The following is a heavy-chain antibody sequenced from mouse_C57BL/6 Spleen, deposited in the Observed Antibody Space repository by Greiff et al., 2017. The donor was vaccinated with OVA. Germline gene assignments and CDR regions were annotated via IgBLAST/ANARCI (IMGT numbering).Heavy chain of an antibody. CDR2: IYPGDGDT. V-gene: IGHV1-82*01. CDR3: ARAGWDDY. D-gene: IGHD3-1*01. CDR1: GYAFSSSW. Sequence: VQLQQSGPELVKPGASVKISCKASGYAFSSSWMNWVKQRPGKGLEWIGRIYPGDGDTNYNGKFKGKATLTADKSSSTAYMQLSSLTSEDSAVYFCARAGWDDYWGQGTTLTVSS. J-gene: IGHJ2*01.